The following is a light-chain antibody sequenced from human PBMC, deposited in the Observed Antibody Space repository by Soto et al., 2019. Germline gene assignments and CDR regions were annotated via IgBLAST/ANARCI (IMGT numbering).Light chain of an antibody. Sequence: DIQMTQSPSTLSASVGDRVIITCRASQSISGWLAWYQQKPGIAPKLLIYKASTLQDGVPPRFSGSGFGTEFTLTISSLQPEDFATYYCQQYNGYSTWTFGQGTKVDIK. CDR3: QQYNGYSTWT. J-gene: IGKJ1*01. CDR1: QSISGW. V-gene: IGKV1-5*03. CDR2: KAS.